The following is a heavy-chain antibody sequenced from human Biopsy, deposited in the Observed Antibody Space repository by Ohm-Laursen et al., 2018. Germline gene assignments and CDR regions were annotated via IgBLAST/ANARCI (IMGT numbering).Heavy chain of an antibody. CDR3: AADINVWNVNY. D-gene: IGHD1-1*01. J-gene: IGHJ4*02. Sequence: ASVKVSCKVSGYTLNELSMHWVRQVPGKGLEWMGGFAPENGKTVYAQNFQARVSLTEDTSADTAYMELRSLRSEDTAVYYCAADINVWNVNYWGQGTQVTVSS. V-gene: IGHV1-24*01. CDR1: GYTLNELS. CDR2: FAPENGKT.